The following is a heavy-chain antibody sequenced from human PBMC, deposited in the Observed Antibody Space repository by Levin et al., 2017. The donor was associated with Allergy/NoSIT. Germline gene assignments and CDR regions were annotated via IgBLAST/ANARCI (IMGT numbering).Heavy chain of an antibody. J-gene: IGHJ6*02. Sequence: KISCKASGGTFSSYAISWVRQAPGQGLEWMGGIIPIFGTANYAQKFQGRVTITADESTSTAYMELSSLRSEDTAVYYCASKWELPWRDYYYGMDVWGQGTTVTVSS. CDR2: IIPIFGTA. V-gene: IGHV1-69*01. D-gene: IGHD1-26*01. CDR1: GGTFSSYA. CDR3: ASKWELPWRDYYYGMDV.